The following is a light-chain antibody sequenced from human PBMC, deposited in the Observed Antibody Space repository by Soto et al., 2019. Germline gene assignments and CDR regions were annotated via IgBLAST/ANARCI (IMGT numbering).Light chain of an antibody. CDR3: QQYNNWPQT. CDR1: QSVTSSN. CDR2: GAS. Sequence: SVLAQCPSSLSFSPGYSGMLSCRASQSVTSSNVAWYQQKPGQAPRLFIYGASTRATGIPARFSGSGSGTEFTLTISSLQSEDFAVYYCQQYNNWPQTFGQGNK. V-gene: IGKV3-15*01. J-gene: IGKJ1*01.